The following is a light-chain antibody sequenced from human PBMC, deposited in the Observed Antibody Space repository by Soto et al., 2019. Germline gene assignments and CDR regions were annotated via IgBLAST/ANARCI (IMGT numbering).Light chain of an antibody. V-gene: IGKV3-20*01. J-gene: IGKJ2*01. CDR1: QSVSSNY. CDR2: GAS. CDR3: RRNGRSPMFT. Sequence: EIVLTQSPGTLSLSPGERATLSCRASQSVSSNYLAWYQQKPGQAPRLLIYGASRGAAGIPDRFSGSGSGRNFSITISRREPEDFAVVFCRRNGRSPMFTFGQGTKLEIK.